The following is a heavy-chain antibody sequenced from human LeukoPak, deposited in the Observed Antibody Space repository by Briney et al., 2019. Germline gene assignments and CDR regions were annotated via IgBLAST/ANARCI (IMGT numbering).Heavy chain of an antibody. CDR1: GFSLSTPGVG. CDR2: IYWNDDK. D-gene: IGHD4-17*01. Sequence: SGPTLVNPTQTLTLTCTFSGFSLSTPGVGVGWIRQPPGKALESLALIYWNDDKRYSPSLKSRLTITQDPSKKQVVLTMTNMDPVDTATYYCARRRGPTDEFDYWGQGTLVTVSS. J-gene: IGHJ4*02. V-gene: IGHV2-5*01. CDR3: ARRRGPTDEFDY.